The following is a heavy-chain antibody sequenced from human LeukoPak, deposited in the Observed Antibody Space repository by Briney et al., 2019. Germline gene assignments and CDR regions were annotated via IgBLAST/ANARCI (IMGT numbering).Heavy chain of an antibody. Sequence: PSETLSLTCTVSGGPISSYYWSWIRQPPAKGLEWIGYIYYSGSTNYNPSLKSRVTISVDTSKNQFSLKLSSVTAADTAVYYCARRTMVRGVMVFDYWGQGTLVTVSS. V-gene: IGHV4-59*01. J-gene: IGHJ4*02. CDR3: ARRTMVRGVMVFDY. CDR2: IYYSGST. CDR1: GGPISSYY. D-gene: IGHD3-10*01.